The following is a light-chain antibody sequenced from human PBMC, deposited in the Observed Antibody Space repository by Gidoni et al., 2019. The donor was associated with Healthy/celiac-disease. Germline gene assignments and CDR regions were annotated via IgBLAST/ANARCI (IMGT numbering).Light chain of an antibody. J-gene: IGKJ5*01. Sequence: DILLTQSPSFLSASVGDRVTITCWASQGISSYLAWYQQKPGKAPKLLIYAASTLQSGVPSRFSGSGSGTEFTLTISSLQPEDFATYYCQQLNSYPITFGQGTRLEIK. CDR2: AAS. CDR3: QQLNSYPIT. CDR1: QGISSY. V-gene: IGKV1-9*01.